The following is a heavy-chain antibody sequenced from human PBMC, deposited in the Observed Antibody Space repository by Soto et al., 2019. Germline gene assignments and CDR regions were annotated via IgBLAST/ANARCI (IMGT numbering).Heavy chain of an antibody. D-gene: IGHD6-6*01. CDR2: IYYSGST. V-gene: IGHV4-31*03. CDR3: ARCIAARPGDWFDP. J-gene: IGHJ5*02. CDR1: GGSISSGGYY. Sequence: PSETLSLTCTVSGGSISSGGYYWSWIRQHPGKGLEWIGYIYYSGSTYYNPSLKSRVTISVDTSKNQFSLKLSSVTAADTAVYYCARCIAARPGDWFDPWGQGTLVTVSS.